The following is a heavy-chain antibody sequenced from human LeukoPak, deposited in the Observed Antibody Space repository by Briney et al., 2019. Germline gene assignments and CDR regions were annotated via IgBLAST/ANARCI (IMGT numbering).Heavy chain of an antibody. CDR3: ARSSREAFDI. V-gene: IGHV3-30-3*01. J-gene: IGHJ3*02. Sequence: GGSLRLSCAASGFTFSSYAMHWVRQAPGKGLEWVAVISYDGSNKYYADSVKGRFTISRDNSKNTLYLQMNSLRAEDTAVYYCARSSREAFDIWGQGTMVTVSS. CDR2: ISYDGSNK. CDR1: GFTFSSYA.